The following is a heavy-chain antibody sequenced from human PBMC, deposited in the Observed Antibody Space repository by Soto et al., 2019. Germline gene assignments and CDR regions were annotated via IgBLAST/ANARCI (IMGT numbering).Heavy chain of an antibody. CDR1: GGCINTGGYY. CDR2: IYYSGTT. CDR3: ARGVDFERFSPYGMDV. V-gene: IGHV4-30-4*01. D-gene: IGHD3-3*01. J-gene: IGHJ6*02. Sequence: SLSLSLTCTVSGGCINTGGYYWTWIHQPRGKGLEWIGYIYYSGTTYYNPSLKSRVSLSLDTSKNHFSLRLTSVTAADTAVYYCARGVDFERFSPYGMDVWGQGPTVTVSS.